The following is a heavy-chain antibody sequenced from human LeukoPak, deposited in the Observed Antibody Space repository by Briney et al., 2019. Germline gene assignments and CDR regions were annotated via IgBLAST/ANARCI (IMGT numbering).Heavy chain of an antibody. J-gene: IGHJ6*03. D-gene: IGHD6-13*01. CDR3: ARTTEAHSWRTRYYDYYMDV. Sequence: SETLSLICSVSDDSISIYYWSWIRQPPGKGLEWIGYIDHTGSTNYNPSLNSRVTISRDTSKNHFSLELSSVTAADTAVYYCARTTEAHSWRTRYYDYYMDVWGKGTTVTVSS. CDR1: DDSISIYY. V-gene: IGHV4-59*01. CDR2: IDHTGST.